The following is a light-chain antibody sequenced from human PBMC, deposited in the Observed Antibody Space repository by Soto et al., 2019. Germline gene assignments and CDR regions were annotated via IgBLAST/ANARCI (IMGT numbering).Light chain of an antibody. CDR3: CSYAGLYVV. CDR2: DVS. Sequence: QAVVTQPASVSGSPGQPITISCTGTSSDVGGYDLVSWYQRHPGKAPKLIIYDVSKRPSGVPDRFSGSKSGNTASLTISGLQAEDEADYYCCSYAGLYVVFGGGTKVTVL. J-gene: IGLJ2*01. V-gene: IGLV2-23*02. CDR1: SSDVGGYDL.